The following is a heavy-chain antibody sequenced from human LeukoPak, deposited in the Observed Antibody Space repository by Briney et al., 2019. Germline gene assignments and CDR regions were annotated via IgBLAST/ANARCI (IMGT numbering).Heavy chain of an antibody. CDR1: GFTVSSNY. CDR3: ARGGPVPLVIPA. V-gene: IGHV3-66*02. Sequence: GGSLRLSCAASGFTVSSNYVSWVRQAPGKGLEWVSVIYSGGSTYYADSVKGRFTISRDNSRNTLYLQMNSLRAEDTAVYYCARGGPVPLVIPAWGQGTLVTVSS. J-gene: IGHJ5*02. CDR2: IYSGGST. D-gene: IGHD3-9*01.